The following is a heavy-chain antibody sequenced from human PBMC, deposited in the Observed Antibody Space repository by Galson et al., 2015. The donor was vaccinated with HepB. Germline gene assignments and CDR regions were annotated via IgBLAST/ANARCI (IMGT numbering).Heavy chain of an antibody. V-gene: IGHV6-1*01. J-gene: IGHJ5*02. CDR2: TYYKSKWYN. CDR3: ARNYAGSGYQLNWFDP. Sequence: CAISGDSVSSNTAAWNWIRQSPSRGLEWLGRTYYKSKWYNDFAASVKGRVTINSDTSENQISLQLNSVTPEDTAVYYCARNYAGSGYQLNWFDPWGQGILVTVSS. D-gene: IGHD3-22*01. CDR1: GDSVSSNTAA.